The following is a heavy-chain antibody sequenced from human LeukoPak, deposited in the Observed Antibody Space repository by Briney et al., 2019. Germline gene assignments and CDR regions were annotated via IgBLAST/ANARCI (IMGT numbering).Heavy chain of an antibody. CDR3: ATLSSSWYGYYFDY. CDR1: GYTLTELS. J-gene: IGHJ4*02. CDR2: FGPEDGET. Sequence: ASVKVSCKVSGYTLTELSMHWVRQAPGKGLEWMGGFGPEDGETIYAQKFQGRVTMTEDTSTDTAYMELSSLRSEDTAVYYYATLSSSWYGYYFDYWGQGTLVTVSS. V-gene: IGHV1-24*01. D-gene: IGHD6-13*01.